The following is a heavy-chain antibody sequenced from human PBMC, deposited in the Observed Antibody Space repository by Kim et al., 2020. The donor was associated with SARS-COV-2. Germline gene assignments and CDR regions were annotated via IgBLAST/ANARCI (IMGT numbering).Heavy chain of an antibody. D-gene: IGHD2-2*01. CDR1: GFTFSSYA. CDR3: AREAKYCSSTSCVP. Sequence: GGSLRLSCAASGFTFSSYAMHWVRQAPGKGLEWVAVISYDGSNKYYADSVKGRFTISRDNSKNTLYLQMNSLRAEDTAVYYCAREAKYCSSTSCVPWG. J-gene: IGHJ5*02. V-gene: IGHV3-30-3*01. CDR2: ISYDGSNK.